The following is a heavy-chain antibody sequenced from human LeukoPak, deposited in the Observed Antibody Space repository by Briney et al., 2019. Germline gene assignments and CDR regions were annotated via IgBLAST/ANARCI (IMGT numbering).Heavy chain of an antibody. CDR2: VSPSSGHT. Sequence: ASVKVSCKASGYTFTGYYMHWVRQAPGQGLEWMGWVSPSSGHTNYTQNLQVRVTMTTDTPTNTAYMELRSLRSDDTAVYYCARDLIVVVGDVFDLWGQGTMVTVSS. V-gene: IGHV1-18*04. J-gene: IGHJ3*01. D-gene: IGHD3-22*01. CDR1: GYTFTGYY. CDR3: ARDLIVVVGDVFDL.